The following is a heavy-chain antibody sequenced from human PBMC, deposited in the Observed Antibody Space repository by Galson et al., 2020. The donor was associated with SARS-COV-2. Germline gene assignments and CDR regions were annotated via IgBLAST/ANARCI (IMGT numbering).Heavy chain of an antibody. V-gene: IGHV3-30*04. CDR1: FSSYA. CDR3: ARDYLDWYFDL. CDR2: ISYDGSNK. J-gene: IGHJ2*01. Sequence: FSSYAMHWVRQAPGKELEWVAVISYDGSNKYYADSVKGRFTISRDNSKNTLYLQMNSLRAEDTAVYYCARDYLDWYFDLWGRGTLVTVSS.